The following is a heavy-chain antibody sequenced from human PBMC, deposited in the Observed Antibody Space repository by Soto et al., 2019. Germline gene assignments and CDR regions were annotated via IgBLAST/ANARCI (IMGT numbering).Heavy chain of an antibody. D-gene: IGHD3-3*01. CDR3: ARDTPSGDFWSGPRFDY. CDR1: GFTFSSYS. Sequence: PGGSLRLSCAASGFTFSSYSMNWVRQAPGEGLEWVSSISSSSYIYYADSVKGRFTISRDNAKNSLYLQMNSLRAEDTAVYYCARDTPSGDFWSGPRFDYWGQGTLVTVSS. V-gene: IGHV3-21*01. CDR2: ISSSSYI. J-gene: IGHJ4*02.